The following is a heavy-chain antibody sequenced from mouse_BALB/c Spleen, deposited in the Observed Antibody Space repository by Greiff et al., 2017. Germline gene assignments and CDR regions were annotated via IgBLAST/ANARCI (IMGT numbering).Heavy chain of an antibody. J-gene: IGHJ4*01. CDR2: INPSNGGT. CDR3: TRNDVGAMDY. CDR1: GYTFISYL. D-gene: IGHD2-12*01. V-gene: IGHV1S81*02. Sequence: QVQLQQSGAELVKPGASVKLSCKASGYTFISYLMYWVKQRPGQGLEWIGEINPSNGGTNFNENFKSKATLTVDKSSSTAYMQLSSLTSEDSAVYYCTRNDVGAMDYWGQGTSVTVSS.